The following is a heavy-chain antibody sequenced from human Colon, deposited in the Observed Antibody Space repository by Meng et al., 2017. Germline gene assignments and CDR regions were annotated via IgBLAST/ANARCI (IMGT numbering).Heavy chain of an antibody. CDR1: RGSIRSGGYY. D-gene: IGHD2-2*01. CDR2: MYNSEST. Sequence: QVQLQESGPGLVKSSQTLSLTCTVSRGSIRSGGYYWSWIRQHPGKGLEWIGFMYNSESTYYNPSLKSRVTISVDTSENHFSLQLRSVTAADTALYYCARQVPENNWFDPWGQGTLVTVSS. J-gene: IGHJ5*02. V-gene: IGHV4-31*03. CDR3: ARQVPENNWFDP.